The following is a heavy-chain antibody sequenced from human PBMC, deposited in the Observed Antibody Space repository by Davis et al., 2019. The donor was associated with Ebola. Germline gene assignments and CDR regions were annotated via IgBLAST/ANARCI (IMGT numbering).Heavy chain of an antibody. D-gene: IGHD6-19*01. V-gene: IGHV4-61*08. CDR1: GGPISSGDYY. CDR3: AGAGYSSGWNFAS. J-gene: IGHJ4*02. CDR2: SCYSGST. Sequence: SETLSLTCSVSGGPISSGDYYWSWIRQPPGKGLEWIGYSCYSGSTNYNPSLKSRVTISVDTSKNQFSLKLSSVTAADTAVYFCAGAGYSSGWNFASWGQGTLVTVSS.